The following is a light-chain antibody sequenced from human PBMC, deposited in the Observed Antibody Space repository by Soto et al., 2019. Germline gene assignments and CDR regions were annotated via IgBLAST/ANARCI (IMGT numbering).Light chain of an antibody. V-gene: IGKV1-16*01. CDR1: QDIGNS. Sequence: MAQAPSSLSASVVDTFTLTCRSSQDIGNSLAWLQQRPGRAPKSLISSVSSLQSGVPSRFSGSRYGADFTLTISNLQPEDFATYYCQQYETFSGTFGPGTKVDIK. CDR3: QQYETFSGT. J-gene: IGKJ1*01. CDR2: SVS.